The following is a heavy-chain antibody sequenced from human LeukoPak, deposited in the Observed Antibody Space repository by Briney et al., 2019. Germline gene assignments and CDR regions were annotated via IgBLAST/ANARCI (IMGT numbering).Heavy chain of an antibody. Sequence: GGSLRLSCAASGFTFSDYYMSWIRQAPGKGLEWVSYISSSGSTIYYADAVKGRFTISRDNAKNSLYLQMNSLRAEDTAVYYCARDTTVTTLYYYYGMDVWGQGTTVTVSS. CDR1: GFTFSDYY. V-gene: IGHV3-11*01. J-gene: IGHJ6*02. D-gene: IGHD4-17*01. CDR2: ISSSGSTI. CDR3: ARDTTVTTLYYYYGMDV.